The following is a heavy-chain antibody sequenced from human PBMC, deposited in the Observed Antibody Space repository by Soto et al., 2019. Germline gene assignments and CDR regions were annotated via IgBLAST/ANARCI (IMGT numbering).Heavy chain of an antibody. Sequence: GGSLRLSCAASGFTFSNAWMSWVRQAPGKGLEWVGRIKSKTDGGTTDYAAPVKGRFTISRDDSKNTLYLQMNSLKTEDTAVYYCTFDYGDYWGYFDYWGQGTLVTVSS. V-gene: IGHV3-15*01. CDR3: TFDYGDYWGYFDY. CDR2: IKSKTDGGTT. CDR1: GFTFSNAW. J-gene: IGHJ4*02. D-gene: IGHD4-17*01.